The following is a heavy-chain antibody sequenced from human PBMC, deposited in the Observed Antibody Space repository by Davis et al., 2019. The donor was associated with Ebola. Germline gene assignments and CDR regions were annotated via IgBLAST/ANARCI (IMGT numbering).Heavy chain of an antibody. CDR3: AKVYEAYCGGDCYSQFEY. V-gene: IGHV3-30*18. Sequence: GGSLRLSCAASGFTFSSYGMHWVRQAPGKGLEWVAVISYDGSNKYYADSVKGRFTISRDNSKNTLYLQMNSLRPEDTAVYYCAKVYEAYCGGDCYSQFEYWGQGTLVTVSS. CDR2: ISYDGSNK. D-gene: IGHD2-21*02. CDR1: GFTFSSYG. J-gene: IGHJ4*02.